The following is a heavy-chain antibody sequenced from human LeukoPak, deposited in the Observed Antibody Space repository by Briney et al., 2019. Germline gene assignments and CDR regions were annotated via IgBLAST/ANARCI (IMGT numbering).Heavy chain of an antibody. CDR1: GFTFSSYA. CDR2: ISYDGSNK. J-gene: IGHJ4*02. Sequence: GGSLRLSCAASGFTFSSYAMHWVRQAPGKGLEWVAVISYDGSNKYYADSVKGRFTISRDNSKNTLYLQMNSLRAEDTAVYYCARDYQRTVWSGYFDYWGQGTLVTVSS. V-gene: IGHV3-30-3*01. CDR3: ARDYQRTVWSGYFDY. D-gene: IGHD3-3*01.